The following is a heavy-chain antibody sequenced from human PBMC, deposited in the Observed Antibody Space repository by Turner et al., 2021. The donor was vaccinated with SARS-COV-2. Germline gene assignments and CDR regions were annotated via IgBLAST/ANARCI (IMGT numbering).Heavy chain of an antibody. V-gene: IGHV3-74*01. CDR3: ARGGSSGYSYGFY. Sequence: EVQLVQSGGGLVQPGGSLRLSCAASGFTFSTYWMHWVRQAPGEGRVWVSRSSPDGTITTHADSVKGRFTISRDNAKNTLYLQVNSLRAEDTALYYCARGGSSGYSYGFYWGQGTLVTVSS. D-gene: IGHD5-18*01. J-gene: IGHJ4*02. CDR2: SSPDGTIT. CDR1: GFTFSTYW.